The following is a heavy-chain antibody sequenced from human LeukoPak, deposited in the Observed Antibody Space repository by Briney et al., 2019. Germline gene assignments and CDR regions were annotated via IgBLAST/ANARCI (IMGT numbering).Heavy chain of an antibody. CDR3: ARDYGLGIAARSL. V-gene: IGHV1-18*01. CDR1: GYTFTSYG. CDR2: ISAYIGNT. J-gene: IGHJ4*02. Sequence: GASVKVSCKASGYTFTSYGISWVRQAPGQGLEWMGWISAYIGNTNYAQKFQGRVTMTRDTSTSTVYMELSSLRSEDTAVYYCARDYGLGIAARSLWGQGTLVTVSS. D-gene: IGHD6-6*01.